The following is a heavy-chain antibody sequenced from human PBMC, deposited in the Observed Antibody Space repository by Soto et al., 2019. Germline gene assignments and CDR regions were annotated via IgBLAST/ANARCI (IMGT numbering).Heavy chain of an antibody. CDR1: GFSLSTSGVG. D-gene: IGHD2-15*01. Sequence: SGPTLVNPTQTLTLTCTFSGFSLSTSGVGVGWIRQPPGKALEWLALIYWNDDKRYSPSLKSRLTITKDTSKNQVVLTMTNIDPVDTAAYYCAHSGPRGGRRNYFDYWGQGTLVTVSS. V-gene: IGHV2-5*01. J-gene: IGHJ4*02. CDR3: AHSGPRGGRRNYFDY. CDR2: IYWNDDK.